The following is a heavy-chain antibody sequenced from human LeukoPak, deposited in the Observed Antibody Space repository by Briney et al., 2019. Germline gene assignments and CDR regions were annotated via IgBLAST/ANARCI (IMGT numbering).Heavy chain of an antibody. J-gene: IGHJ4*02. V-gene: IGHV4-30-2*01. CDR1: GGSISSGGYY. CDR3: AAAPRGGVDY. CDR2: IYHSGST. D-gene: IGHD3-16*01. Sequence: SETLSLTCTVSGGSISSGGYYWSWIRQPPGKGLEWIGYIYHSGSTYYNPSLKSRVTISVDRSKNQFSLKLSPVTAADTAVYYCAAAPRGGVDYWGQGTLVTVSS.